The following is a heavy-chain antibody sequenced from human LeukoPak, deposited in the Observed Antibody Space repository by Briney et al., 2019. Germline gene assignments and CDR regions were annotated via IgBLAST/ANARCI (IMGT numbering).Heavy chain of an antibody. CDR3: ARGLDYVWGSSSVPDSFDI. Sequence: GGSLRLSCAASGFTFSDYYMSWIRQAPGKGLEWVSYISGSGSTISYADSVKGRFTISRDNAKNSLYLQMNSLRAEDTTVYFCARGLDYVWGSSSVPDSFDIWGRGTIVTVSS. J-gene: IGHJ3*02. D-gene: IGHD3-16*01. CDR1: GFTFSDYY. V-gene: IGHV3-11*01. CDR2: ISGSGSTI.